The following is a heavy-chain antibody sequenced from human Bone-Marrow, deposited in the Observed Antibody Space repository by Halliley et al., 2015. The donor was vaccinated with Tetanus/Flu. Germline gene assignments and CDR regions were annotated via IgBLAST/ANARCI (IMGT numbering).Heavy chain of an antibody. CDR3: ARSGFTYDFDY. Sequence: EGVSVTSSSSSYTDYADSVRGRFSISRDNAKNPLYLQMNSLRAEDTAVYYCARSGFTYDFDYWGQGTLVTVSS. J-gene: IGHJ4*02. V-gene: IGHV3-11*03. D-gene: IGHD5-18*01. CDR2: TSSSSSYT.